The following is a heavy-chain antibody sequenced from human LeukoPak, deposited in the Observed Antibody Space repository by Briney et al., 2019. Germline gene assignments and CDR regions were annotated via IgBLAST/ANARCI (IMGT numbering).Heavy chain of an antibody. CDR3: ARERAIPSEYFDY. Sequence: SETLSLTCTVSGGSISSDGYFWSWLRLHPGTGLEWIGYIYYSGSTYYNPSLKSRVTISVDTSKNQFPLRLTSVTAADTAVYSCARERAIPSEYFDYWGQGTLVTVSS. J-gene: IGHJ4*02. V-gene: IGHV4-31*03. CDR1: GGSISSDGYF. CDR2: IYYSGST.